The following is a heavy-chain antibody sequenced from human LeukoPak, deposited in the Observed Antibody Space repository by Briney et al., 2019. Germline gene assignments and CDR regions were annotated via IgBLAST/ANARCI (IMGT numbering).Heavy chain of an antibody. Sequence: ASVKVSCKASGGTFSSYAISWVRQAPGQGLEWMGGIIPIFGTANYAQKLQGRVTMTTDTSTSTAYMELRSLRSDDTAVYYCASSYGYSSGWLDYWGQGTLVTVSS. D-gene: IGHD6-19*01. CDR2: IIPIFGTA. CDR1: GGTFSSYA. CDR3: ASSYGYSSGWLDY. V-gene: IGHV1-69*05. J-gene: IGHJ4*02.